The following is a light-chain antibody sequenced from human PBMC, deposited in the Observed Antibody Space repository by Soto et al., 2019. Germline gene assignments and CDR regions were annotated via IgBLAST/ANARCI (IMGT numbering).Light chain of an antibody. Sequence: EIVLTQSPVTLSLSPGERATPSCRASQSISKYLAWYQQKSGQAPRLLIYDASNRASGIPARFTGSGSGTDFTLTISSLEPEDFAVYYCQQRSNWRGTFGGGTKVEIK. CDR3: QQRSNWRGT. J-gene: IGKJ4*01. CDR1: QSISKY. CDR2: DAS. V-gene: IGKV3-11*01.